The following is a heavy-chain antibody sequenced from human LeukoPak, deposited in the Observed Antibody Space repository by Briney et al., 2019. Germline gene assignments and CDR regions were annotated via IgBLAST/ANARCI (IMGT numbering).Heavy chain of an antibody. J-gene: IGHJ4*02. D-gene: IGHD6-13*01. CDR3: ARGIAMADY. CDR1: GFTFSDNY. Sequence: GGSLRLSCAASGFTFSDNYMTWVRQAPGKGLEWLSYISGNGGVIQHADSVKGRFTISRDNAKNSLYLQMNTLRAEDTAVYYCARGIAMADYWGQGTLVTVSS. CDR2: ISGNGGVI. V-gene: IGHV3-11*04.